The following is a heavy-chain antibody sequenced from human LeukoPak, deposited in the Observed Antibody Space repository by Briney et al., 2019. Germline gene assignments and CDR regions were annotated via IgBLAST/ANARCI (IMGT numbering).Heavy chain of an antibody. CDR3: ARAGGGGGWFGGDYGMDV. Sequence: ASVKVSCKASGYTFTSYGISWVRQAPGQGLEWMGWISAYNGNTNYARKLQGGVTMTTDTSTSTAYMELRSLRSDDTAVYYCARAGGGGGWFGGDYGMDVWGQGTTVTVSS. V-gene: IGHV1-18*01. J-gene: IGHJ6*02. D-gene: IGHD3-10*01. CDR1: GYTFTSYG. CDR2: ISAYNGNT.